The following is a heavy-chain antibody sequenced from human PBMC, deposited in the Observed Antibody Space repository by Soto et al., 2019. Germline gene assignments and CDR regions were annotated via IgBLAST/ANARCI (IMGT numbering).Heavy chain of an antibody. CDR1: GFTFSSYA. CDR3: RKAPWPYLPAGGEFDS. J-gene: IGHJ4*02. V-gene: IGHV3-23*01. D-gene: IGHD2-2*01. Sequence: EVQLLESGGGLVQPGGSLRLSCAASGFTFSSYAMSWVRQPPGKGLEWVSAISGSAGSTYYAVSGKGRLTISRDNSKMTLYRQMNTLRAEDTAVVYCRKAPWPYLPAGGEFDSWGQGTMVTVSS. CDR2: ISGSAGST.